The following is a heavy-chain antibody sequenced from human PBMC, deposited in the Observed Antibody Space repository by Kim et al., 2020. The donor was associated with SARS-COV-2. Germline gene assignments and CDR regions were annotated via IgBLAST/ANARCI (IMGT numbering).Heavy chain of an antibody. Sequence: GGSLRLSCVASGFIISTYWMTWVRQPPGKGLEWVGNIKEDGSEAYYADSVKGRFTISRDNAKNSLYLQMNSLRAEDTAVYYCMRDPGNYWGQGSLVIVS. CDR2: IKEDGSEA. CDR1: GFIISTYW. D-gene: IGHD3-10*01. V-gene: IGHV3-7*01. CDR3: MRDPGNY. J-gene: IGHJ4*02.